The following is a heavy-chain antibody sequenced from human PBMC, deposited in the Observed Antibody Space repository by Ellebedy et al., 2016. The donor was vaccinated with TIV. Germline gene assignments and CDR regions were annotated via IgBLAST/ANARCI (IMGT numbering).Heavy chain of an antibody. CDR3: AGSTTITTMPY. J-gene: IGHJ4*02. V-gene: IGHV3-74*01. D-gene: IGHD4-11*01. Sequence: GESLKISCAASGFTFSSYWMHWVRQAPGKGLVWVSRINDDGSSTSYAESVKGRFTTSRDNSKNTLYLHMTSLRAEDTAVYYCAGSTTITTMPYWGQGTLVTVSS. CDR1: GFTFSSYW. CDR2: INDDGSST.